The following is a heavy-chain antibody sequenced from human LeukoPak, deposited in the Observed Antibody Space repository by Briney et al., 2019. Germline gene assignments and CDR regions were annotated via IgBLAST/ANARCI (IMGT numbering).Heavy chain of an antibody. V-gene: IGHV3-53*01. CDR1: GYTVSNTY. CDR2: IYSDGRT. CDR3: ASGGGNSSAWHSYDY. D-gene: IGHD6-19*01. J-gene: IGHJ4*02. Sequence: GGSLRLSCAASGYTVSNTYMSWVRQAPGKGLEWVSIIYSDGRTYYADFVKGRFTISRDNSKNTMYVHMNSLRAEDTAVYYCASGGGNSSAWHSYDYLGQGTLVTVSS.